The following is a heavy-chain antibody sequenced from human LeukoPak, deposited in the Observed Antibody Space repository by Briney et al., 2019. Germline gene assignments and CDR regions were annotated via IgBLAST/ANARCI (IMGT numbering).Heavy chain of an antibody. Sequence: GGSLRLSCTVSGFTFSDYYMSWVRQAPGKGLEWLSYISSSGSMLHYADSVEGRFTISRDNAKNSLYLQMSSLRVEDTAVYYCTTDPRNSYYFDYWGQGTLVTVSS. CDR1: GFTFSDYY. V-gene: IGHV3-11*04. J-gene: IGHJ4*02. D-gene: IGHD1-14*01. CDR2: ISSSGSML. CDR3: TTDPRNSYYFDY.